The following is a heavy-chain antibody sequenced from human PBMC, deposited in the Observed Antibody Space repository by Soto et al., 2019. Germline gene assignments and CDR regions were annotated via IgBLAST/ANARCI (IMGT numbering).Heavy chain of an antibody. J-gene: IGHJ5*02. D-gene: IGHD6-13*01. CDR1: GGSISTYY. Sequence: SETLSLTCTVSGGSISTYYWSWIRQPPGKGLEWIGYIYYSGSTNYNPSLKSRVTISVDTSKNQFSLKLSSVTAADTAVYYCAREDIAAAGTYWFDPWGQGTLVTVSS. V-gene: IGHV4-59*01. CDR3: AREDIAAAGTYWFDP. CDR2: IYYSGST.